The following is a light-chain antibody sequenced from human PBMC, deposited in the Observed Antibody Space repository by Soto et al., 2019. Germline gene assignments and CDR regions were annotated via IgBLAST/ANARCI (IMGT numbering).Light chain of an antibody. CDR2: LNSDGSH. CDR3: QTWGTDIVV. CDR1: SGHSSYA. Sequence: QLVLTQSPSASASLGASVKLTCTLSSGHSSYAIAWHQQQPEKGPRYLMRLNSDGSHSKGDGIPDRFSGSNSGAERYLTISSLQSEDEADYYCQTWGTDIVVFGGGTKLTVL. V-gene: IGLV4-69*01. J-gene: IGLJ2*01.